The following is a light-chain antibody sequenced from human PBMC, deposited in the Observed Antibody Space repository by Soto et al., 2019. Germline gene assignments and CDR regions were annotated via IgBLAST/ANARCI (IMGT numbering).Light chain of an antibody. V-gene: IGLV1-44*01. J-gene: IGLJ2*01. CDR1: SSNIGSNT. CDR3: AAWDDSLNGPHVV. CDR2: SNN. Sequence: QSVLTQPPSASGTPGQRVTIACSGRSSNIGSNTVNWYQQLPGTAPKLLIYSNNQRPSGVPDRFSGSKSGTSASLAISGLQSEDEADYYCAAWDDSLNGPHVVFRGGTKLTVL.